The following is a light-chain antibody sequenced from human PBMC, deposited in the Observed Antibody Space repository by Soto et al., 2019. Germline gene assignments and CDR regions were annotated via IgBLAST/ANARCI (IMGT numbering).Light chain of an antibody. CDR1: QSVSSY. J-gene: IGKJ1*01. V-gene: IGKV3-11*01. CDR3: QQYNNWPRT. Sequence: EIVLTQSPATLSLSPGERAALSCRASQSVSSYLAWYQQKPGQAPRLLIYDASNRATGIPARFSGSGSGTEFTLTISSLQSEDFAVYYCQQYNNWPRTSGQGTKVDIK. CDR2: DAS.